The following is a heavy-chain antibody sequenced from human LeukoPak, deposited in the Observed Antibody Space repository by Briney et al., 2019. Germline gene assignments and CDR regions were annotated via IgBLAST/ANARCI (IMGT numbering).Heavy chain of an antibody. CDR2: INHSVRT. Sequence: PSETLSLTCAVCGGSFTGYYWSCSPHPPRKGRGCSGEINHSVRTNYNPSLKRRVTISLDTSKNKSSLNLRSATSADTAGLYFTGLIQWLVGGGDFDSWGQGTIVTVSS. CDR3: TGLIQWLVGGGDFDS. V-gene: IGHV4-34*01. CDR1: GGSFTGYY. J-gene: IGHJ3*02. D-gene: IGHD6-19*01.